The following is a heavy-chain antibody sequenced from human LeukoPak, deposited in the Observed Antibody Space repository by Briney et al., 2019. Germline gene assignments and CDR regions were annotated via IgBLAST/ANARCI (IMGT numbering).Heavy chain of an antibody. CDR3: AKPYYDLDSSYYYYYMDV. CDR2: ISYDGSNK. CDR1: GFTFSSYA. Sequence: SGGSLRLSCAASGFTFSSYAMHWVRQAPGKGLEWVAVISYDGSNKYYADSVKGRFTISRDNSKNTLYLQMNSLRAEDTAVYYCAKPYYDLDSSYYYYYMDVWGKGTTVTVSS. D-gene: IGHD3-3*01. J-gene: IGHJ6*03. V-gene: IGHV3-30-3*01.